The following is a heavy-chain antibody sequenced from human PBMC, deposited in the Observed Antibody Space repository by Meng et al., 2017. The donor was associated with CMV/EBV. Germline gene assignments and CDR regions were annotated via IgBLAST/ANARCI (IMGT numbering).Heavy chain of an antibody. V-gene: IGHV1-46*01. D-gene: IGHD2-8*01. CDR3: ARVPAYCTNGVCPATCDY. CDR2: LNPRGGST. Sequence: YTFPSYSVHGVRRAPGQGLEWMGILNPRGGSTSYAQKFQGRVTMTRDTSTSKVYMELSSLRSEDTAVYYCARVPAYCTNGVCPATCDYWGQGTLVTVSS. CDR1: YTFPSYS. J-gene: IGHJ4*02.